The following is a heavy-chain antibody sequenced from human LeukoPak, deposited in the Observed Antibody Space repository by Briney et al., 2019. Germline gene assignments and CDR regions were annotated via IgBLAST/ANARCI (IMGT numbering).Heavy chain of an antibody. V-gene: IGHV1-69*13. J-gene: IGHJ3*02. D-gene: IGHD3-3*02. CDR3: ARGESRIFGVALAFDI. CDR2: IIPIFGTA. CDR1: GCTFSSYA. Sequence: GASVKVSCKASGCTFSSYAICWVRQAPGQGLEWMGGIIPIFGTANYAQKFQGRVTITADESTSTAYMELSSLRSEDTAVYYCARGESRIFGVALAFDIWGQGTMVTVSS.